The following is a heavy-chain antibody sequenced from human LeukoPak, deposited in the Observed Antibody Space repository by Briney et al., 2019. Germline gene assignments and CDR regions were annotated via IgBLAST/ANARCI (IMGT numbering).Heavy chain of an antibody. D-gene: IGHD2-21*02. CDR1: GGTFSSYT. Sequence: GASVKVSCKASGGTFSSYTISWVRQAPGQGLEWMGRIIPILGIANYAQKFQGRVTITADKSTSTAYMELGSLRSEDTAVYYCAKTHSPYCGGDCPFDYWGQGTLVTVSS. J-gene: IGHJ4*02. CDR3: AKTHSPYCGGDCPFDY. CDR2: IIPILGIA. V-gene: IGHV1-69*02.